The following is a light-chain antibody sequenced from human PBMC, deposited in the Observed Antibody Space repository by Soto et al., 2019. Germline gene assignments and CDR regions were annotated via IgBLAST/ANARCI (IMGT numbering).Light chain of an antibody. CDR2: AAS. CDR1: QAVSTY. CDR3: QQLQTYPFT. Sequence: DIHLTQSPSFLSASVGDRVTITCRVSQAVSTYLAWYQLKPGKAPRLLIYAASTLETGVPSRFRGGVSGTEFPLTISGLQTEDFAIYYRQQLQTYPFTFGPGTRVDI. V-gene: IGKV1-9*01. J-gene: IGKJ3*01.